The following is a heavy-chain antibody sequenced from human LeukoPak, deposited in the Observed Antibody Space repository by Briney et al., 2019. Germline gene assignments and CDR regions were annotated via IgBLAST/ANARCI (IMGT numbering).Heavy chain of an antibody. CDR2: ISYDGSNK. CDR1: GFTFSSYA. J-gene: IGHJ4*02. D-gene: IGHD1-14*01. CDR3: ARAGGWLRTGGYYFDY. V-gene: IGHV3-30-3*01. Sequence: GRSLRLSCAASGFTFSSYAMHWVRQAPGKGLEWVAVISYDGSNKYYADSVKGRFTISRDNSKNTLYLQMNSLRAEDTAVYYCARAGGWLRTGGYYFDYWGEGTLVTVSS.